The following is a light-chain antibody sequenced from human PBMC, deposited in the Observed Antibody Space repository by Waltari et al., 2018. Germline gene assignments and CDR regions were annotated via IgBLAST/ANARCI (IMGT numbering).Light chain of an antibody. CDR2: GTS. J-gene: IGKJ4*01. CDR3: QQSKTFPLT. CDR1: QGFDGL. V-gene: IGKV1-12*01. Sequence: DIQMTQSPSSVSASIGDRVTITCRASQGFDGLLAWYQQKPGKAPKLLICGTSSLLTGVPSRFSGSGSGTDFTLTITSLQAEDSATYFCQQSKTFPLTFGGGTKVEIK.